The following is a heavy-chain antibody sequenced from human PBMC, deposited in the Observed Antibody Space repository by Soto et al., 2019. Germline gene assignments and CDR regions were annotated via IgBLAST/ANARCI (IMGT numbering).Heavy chain of an antibody. CDR1: GGSINHYY. D-gene: IGHD3-10*01. J-gene: IGHJ6*02. Sequence: SETLSLTCTVSGGSINHYYWSWIRQPPGKRLQWIAYIYSSGSTNYNPSLKSRVTISVDTSKNQFSLKLSSVTAADTAVYYCARDDGLLWFGEFHRRLRYDYYYGMDVWGQGTTVTVSS. CDR3: ARDDGLLWFGEFHRRLRYDYYYGMDV. V-gene: IGHV4-59*12. CDR2: IYSSGST.